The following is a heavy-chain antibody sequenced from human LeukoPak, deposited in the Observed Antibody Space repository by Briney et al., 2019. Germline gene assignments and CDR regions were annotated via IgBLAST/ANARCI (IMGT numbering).Heavy chain of an antibody. D-gene: IGHD1-7*01. V-gene: IGHV4-59*11. CDR1: GGSISSHY. CDR3: AANLVAVFHY. J-gene: IGHJ4*02. CDR2: IFYSGTT. Sequence: PSETLSLTCTVSGGSISSHYWSWLRQPPGKGLEWIGYIFYSGTTKYNPSLKSRVTISVDTSKNQFSLNLTSVTAADTAVYYCAANLVAVFHYWGQGTLVTVSS.